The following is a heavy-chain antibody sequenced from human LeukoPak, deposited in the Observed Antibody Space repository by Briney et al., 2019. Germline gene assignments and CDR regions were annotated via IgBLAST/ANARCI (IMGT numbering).Heavy chain of an antibody. CDR1: GGSISSSSYY. D-gene: IGHD5-18*01. CDR3: ARAKLFIEFSGEYSDAFDI. J-gene: IGHJ3*02. V-gene: IGHV4-39*01. Sequence: SETLSLTCTVSGGSISSSSYYWGWIRQPPGKGLEWIGSIYYSGSTYYNPSLKSRVTISVDTSKNQFSLKLSSVTAADTAVYYCARAKLFIEFSGEYSDAFDIWGQGTMVTVSS. CDR2: IYYSGST.